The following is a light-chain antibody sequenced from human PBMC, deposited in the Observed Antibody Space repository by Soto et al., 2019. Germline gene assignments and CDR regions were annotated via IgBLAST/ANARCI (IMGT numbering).Light chain of an antibody. V-gene: IGKV1-39*01. CDR3: LQSYITPFA. J-gene: IGKJ3*01. Sequence: DIQMTQSPSSLSASVGDRVTITCRASQSISSYLNWYQQKPGKAPKLLIYAASSLQSGVPSRFSGSGSGTDFTLTISSLQPEDFATYYCLQSYITPFAFGPGTKVDIK. CDR1: QSISSY. CDR2: AAS.